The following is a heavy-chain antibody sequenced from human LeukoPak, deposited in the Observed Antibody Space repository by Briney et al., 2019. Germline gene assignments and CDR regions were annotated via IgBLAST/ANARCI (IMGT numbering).Heavy chain of an antibody. CDR2: ISSSGSTI. D-gene: IGHD1-14*01. Sequence: PGGSLRLSCAASGFTFSSYEMNWVRQAPGKGLEWVSYISSSGSTIYYADSVKGRFTISRDNAKNSLYLQMNSLRAEDTAVYYCARERDRGFDPWGQGTLVTVSS. V-gene: IGHV3-48*03. CDR1: GFTFSSYE. J-gene: IGHJ5*02. CDR3: ARERDRGFDP.